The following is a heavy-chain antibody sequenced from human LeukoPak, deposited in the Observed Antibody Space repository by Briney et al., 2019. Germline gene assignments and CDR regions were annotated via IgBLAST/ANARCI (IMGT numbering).Heavy chain of an antibody. CDR3: ARATPGGLHGYSFDY. CDR2: MNPNSGNT. D-gene: IGHD5-24*01. V-gene: IGHV1-8*02. J-gene: IGHJ4*02. Sequence: GASVKVSCKASGYTFKNYDINWVRQATGQGVEWMGWMNPNSGNTGFAQKFQDRVSMTRDTSINTAYMELTSLRSGDTAVYYCARATPGGLHGYSFDYWGQGTVVTVYS. CDR1: GYTFKNYD.